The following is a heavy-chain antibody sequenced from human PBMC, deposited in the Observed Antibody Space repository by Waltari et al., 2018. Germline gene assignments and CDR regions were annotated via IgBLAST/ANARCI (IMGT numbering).Heavy chain of an antibody. Sequence: QLQLQESGPGLVKPSETQSLTCTVSGGSISSSSYYWGWIRQPPGKGLEWIGSIYYSGSTYYNPSLKSRVTISVDTSKNQFSLKLSSVTAADTAVYYCARDHDYGDYVDYWGQGTLVTVSS. D-gene: IGHD4-17*01. V-gene: IGHV4-39*07. CDR3: ARDHDYGDYVDY. J-gene: IGHJ4*02. CDR1: GGSISSSSYY. CDR2: IYYSGST.